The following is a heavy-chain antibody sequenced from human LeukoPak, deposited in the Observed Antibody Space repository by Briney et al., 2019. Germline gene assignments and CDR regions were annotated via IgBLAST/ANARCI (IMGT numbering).Heavy chain of an antibody. CDR1: GGSIRSSSYY. Sequence: SETLSLTCTVSGGSIRSSSYYWGWIRQPPGKGLEWIGSIYYSGSTYYNPSLKSRVTISVDTSKNQFSLKLGSVTAADTAVYYCARHGSIATGAFTHWGQGTLVTVSS. J-gene: IGHJ4*02. CDR3: ARHGSIATGAFTH. V-gene: IGHV4-39*01. D-gene: IGHD6-13*01. CDR2: IYYSGST.